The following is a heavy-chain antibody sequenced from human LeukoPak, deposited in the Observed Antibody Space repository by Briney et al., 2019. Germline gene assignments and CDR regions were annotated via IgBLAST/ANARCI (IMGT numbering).Heavy chain of an antibody. J-gene: IGHJ4*02. D-gene: IGHD5-12*01. CDR2: IGGSNGIT. CDR3: ARNENSGWGYFDY. V-gene: IGHV3-23*01. Sequence: GGSLRLSCAASRFTFNSYAMSWVRQAPGKGLEWVSVIGGSNGITFYVGSVKGRFTISGDNSKDTLYLQMNSLRAEDTAVYYCARNENSGWGYFDYWGQGTLVTVSS. CDR1: RFTFNSYA.